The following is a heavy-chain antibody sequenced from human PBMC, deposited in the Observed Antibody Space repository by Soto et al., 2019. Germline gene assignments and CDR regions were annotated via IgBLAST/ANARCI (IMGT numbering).Heavy chain of an antibody. D-gene: IGHD2-2*01. CDR2: ISWNSGTI. V-gene: IGHV3-9*01. J-gene: IGHJ6*03. Sequence: EVQLVESGGGLVQPGRSLRLSCTASGFNFEDYAMHWVRQAPGKGLEWVSGISWNSGTIDYASSVRGRFTLSRDNAEKSLCLQMNRLRTDDTALYYCAKGFCSSKWWYTGSYMDVWGEGTTVTVSS. CDR1: GFNFEDYA. CDR3: AKGFCSSKWWYTGSYMDV.